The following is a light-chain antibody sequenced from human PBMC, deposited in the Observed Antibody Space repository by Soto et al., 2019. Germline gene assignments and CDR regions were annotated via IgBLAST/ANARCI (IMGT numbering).Light chain of an antibody. J-gene: IGKJ1*01. CDR3: QQYYSYPRT. CDR1: QGISRY. V-gene: IGKV1-8*01. Sequence: AIRMTQSPSSFSASTGDRVTITCRASQGISRYLAWYQQKPGKAPKILIYAASTLQSGVPSRFSGSGSGTDFTLTISCLQSEDFATYYCQQYYSYPRTFGQGTKVEIK. CDR2: AAS.